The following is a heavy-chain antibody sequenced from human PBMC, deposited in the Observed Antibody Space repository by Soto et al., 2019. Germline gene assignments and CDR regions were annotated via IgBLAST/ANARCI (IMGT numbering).Heavy chain of an antibody. CDR1: GYTFIDYY. CDR2: ISPKSGAT. D-gene: IGHD3-22*01. V-gene: IGHV1-2*02. CDR3: ARDRLYSSNWFDP. J-gene: IGHJ5*02. Sequence: ASVKVSCKASGYTFIDYYMHWVRQAPGQGFEWLGRISPKSGATNYAQKFQGRVTMTWDTSLNTAYMELRAEDTAVYYCARDRLYSSNWFDPWGQGTLVTVSS.